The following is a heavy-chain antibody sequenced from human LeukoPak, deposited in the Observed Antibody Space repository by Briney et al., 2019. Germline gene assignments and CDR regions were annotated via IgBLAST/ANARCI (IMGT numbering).Heavy chain of an antibody. CDR1: GGSFSGYY. D-gene: IGHD1-1*01. V-gene: IGHV4-34*01. CDR2: INHSGST. Sequence: SETLSLTRAVYGGSFSGYYWSWVRQPPGKGLEWIGEINHSGSTNYNPSLKSRVTISVDTSKNQFSLKLSSVTAADTAVYYCARGVRTGTTYNWFDPWGQGTLVTVSS. J-gene: IGHJ5*02. CDR3: ARGVRTGTTYNWFDP.